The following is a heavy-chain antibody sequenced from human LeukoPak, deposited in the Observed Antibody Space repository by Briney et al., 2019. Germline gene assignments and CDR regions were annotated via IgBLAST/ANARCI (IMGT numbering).Heavy chain of an antibody. V-gene: IGHV4-31*02. J-gene: IGHJ4*02. CDR1: GASISGTSYY. CDR3: AAMTSVIKGRRFDS. CDR2: IHFSGSI. D-gene: IGHD2-21*01. Sequence: SETLSLTCDVSGASISGTSYYWTWTRQHPGEGLEWLGFIHFSGSIYYNPSLSSRLIISADTSKNQMSLKLSSVTAADTAVYFCAAMTSVIKGRRFDSWGQGTLVTVS.